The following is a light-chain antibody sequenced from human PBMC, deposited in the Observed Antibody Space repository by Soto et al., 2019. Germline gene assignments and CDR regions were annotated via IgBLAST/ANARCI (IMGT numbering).Light chain of an antibody. Sequence: EIVLTQSPGTLSLSPGERGTLSCRASQNLGTLYLAWFQQKSGQAPRLLIYSASRRATGIPDRFTGSGSGTEFTLTISSLQSEDFAVYYCQQYNNWPRTFGQGTKVDIK. CDR3: QQYNNWPRT. CDR1: QNLGTLY. J-gene: IGKJ1*01. CDR2: SAS. V-gene: IGKV3D-15*01.